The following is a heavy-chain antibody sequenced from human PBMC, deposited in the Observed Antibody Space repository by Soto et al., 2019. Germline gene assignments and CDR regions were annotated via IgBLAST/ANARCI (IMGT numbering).Heavy chain of an antibody. V-gene: IGHV3-21*01. J-gene: IGHJ3*02. D-gene: IGHD2-2*02. Sequence: EVQLVESGGGLVKPGGSLRLSCAASGFTFSSYNMNWVRQAPGKGLEWVSSISSSSRYMYYADSVKGRLTISRDNAKNSLYLHMNSLRDEDTAVYYCARGYCSRSSCYTGDAFDIWGQGTVVTVSS. CDR2: ISSSSRYM. CDR3: ARGYCSRSSCYTGDAFDI. CDR1: GFTFSSYN.